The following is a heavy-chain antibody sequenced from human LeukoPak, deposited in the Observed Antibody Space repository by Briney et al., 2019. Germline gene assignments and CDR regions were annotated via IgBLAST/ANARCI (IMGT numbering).Heavy chain of an antibody. CDR1: GYTFTSYD. Sequence: GASVKVSCKASGYTFTSYDINWVRQATGQGPEWMGWMNPNSGNTGYAQKFQGRVTMTRNTSISTAYMELSSLRSEDTAVYYCARRLYGDYYFDYWGQGTLVTVSS. D-gene: IGHD4-17*01. J-gene: IGHJ4*02. CDR3: ARRLYGDYYFDY. CDR2: MNPNSGNT. V-gene: IGHV1-8*01.